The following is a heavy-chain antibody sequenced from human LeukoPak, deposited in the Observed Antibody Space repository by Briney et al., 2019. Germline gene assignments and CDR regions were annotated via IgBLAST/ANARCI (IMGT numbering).Heavy chain of an antibody. CDR1: GGSISSYY. Sequence: SETLSLTCTVSGGSISSYYWSWNRQPPGKRLEWIGYIYYSGTTNYNPSLKSRVTISVDTSKNQFSLKLSSVTAADTAVYYCARGVYIAAAQYGYWGQGTLVTVSS. CDR3: ARGVYIAAAQYGY. CDR2: IYYSGTT. J-gene: IGHJ4*02. V-gene: IGHV4-59*01. D-gene: IGHD6-13*01.